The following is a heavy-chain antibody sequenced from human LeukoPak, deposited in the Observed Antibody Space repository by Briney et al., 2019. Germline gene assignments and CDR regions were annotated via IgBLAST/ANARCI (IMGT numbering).Heavy chain of an antibody. V-gene: IGHV3-7*01. CDR2: IKEDGSEK. CDR3: ARQETSSYNGAFDI. D-gene: IGHD1-26*01. Sequence: GGSLRLSCAASGFTFNIYWMSWVRQAPGKGLEWVANIKEDGSEKYYVDSVRGRFTISRDNAKNSLYLQMNSLRADDTAVYHCARQETSSYNGAFDIWGQGTMVTVSS. CDR1: GFTFNIYW. J-gene: IGHJ3*02.